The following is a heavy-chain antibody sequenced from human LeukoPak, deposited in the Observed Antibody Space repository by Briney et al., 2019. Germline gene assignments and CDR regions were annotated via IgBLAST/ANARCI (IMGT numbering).Heavy chain of an antibody. CDR3: ARDHDYYYYGMDV. V-gene: IGHV3-48*01. CDR1: GFTFSSYG. J-gene: IGHJ6*02. CDR2: ISSSGSTI. Sequence: GGPLRLSCAASGFTFSSYGMNWVRQAPGKGLEWVSYISSSGSTIYYADSVKGRFTISRDNAKNSLYLQMNSLRAEDTAVYYCARDHDYYYYGMDVWGQGTTVTVSS.